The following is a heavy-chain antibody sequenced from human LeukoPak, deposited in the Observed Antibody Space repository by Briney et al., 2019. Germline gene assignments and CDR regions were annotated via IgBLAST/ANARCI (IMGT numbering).Heavy chain of an antibody. CDR2: IYYSGST. J-gene: IGHJ6*03. V-gene: IGHV4-39*07. Sequence: SETLSLTCIVSGGSISSSNYYWGWIRQPPGKGLEWIGNIYYSGSTNYNPSLKSRVTISVDTSKNQFSLKLSSVTAADTAVYYCTRGSIAYYYMDVWGKGTTVTISS. CDR1: GGSISSSNYY. D-gene: IGHD3-22*01. CDR3: TRGSIAYYYMDV.